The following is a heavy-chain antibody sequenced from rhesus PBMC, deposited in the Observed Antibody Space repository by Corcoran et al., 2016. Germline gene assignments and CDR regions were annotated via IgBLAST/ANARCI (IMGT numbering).Heavy chain of an antibody. Sequence: QVQLQESGPGLVKPSETLSLTCAVSGGSISGGYGWSWIRQPPGKGLGWIGNSFGSSGLTVYNPPLKCGVTISRDTSKNQCCLKLSCVTAADTAVYYCASVYSYTRYFDYWGQGVLVTVAS. D-gene: IGHD5-36*02. CDR3: ASVYSYTRYFDY. CDR2: SFGSSGLT. CDR1: GGSISGGYG. J-gene: IGHJ4*01. V-gene: IGHV4S7*01.